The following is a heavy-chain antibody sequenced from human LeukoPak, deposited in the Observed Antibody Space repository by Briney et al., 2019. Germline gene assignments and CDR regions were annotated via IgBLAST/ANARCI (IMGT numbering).Heavy chain of an antibody. CDR3: GQDWAWGAFGN. J-gene: IGHJ4*02. V-gene: IGHV3-30*02. CDR1: GFTFSHYG. CDR2: IRYDGSNK. Sequence: GGSLRLSCAASGFTFSHYGMHWVRQAPGKGLEWVAFIRYDGSNKSYGDSVKGRFTISRDNSKKTLYLQINSLRAEDTALYYCGQDWAWGAFGNWGQGALVTVSS. D-gene: IGHD1-26*01.